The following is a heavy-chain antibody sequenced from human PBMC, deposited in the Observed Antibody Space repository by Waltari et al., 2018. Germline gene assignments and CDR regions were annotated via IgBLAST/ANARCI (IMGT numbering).Heavy chain of an antibody. D-gene: IGHD3-16*01. CDR1: GFTFSSYE. V-gene: IGHV3-48*03. Sequence: EVQLVESGGGLVQPGGSLRLSCAASGFTFSSYEMNWVRQAPGKWLEWVSYISSSGSTIYYADSVKGRFTISRDNAKNSLYLQMNSLRAEDTAVYYCARTFHTYYFDYWGQGTLVTVSS. CDR3: ARTFHTYYFDY. CDR2: ISSSGSTI. J-gene: IGHJ4*02.